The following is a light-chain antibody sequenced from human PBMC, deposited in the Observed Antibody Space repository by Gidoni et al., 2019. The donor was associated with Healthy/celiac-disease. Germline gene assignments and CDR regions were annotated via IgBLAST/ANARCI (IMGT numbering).Light chain of an antibody. CDR1: QSISSW. V-gene: IGKV1-5*03. J-gene: IGKJ2*04. CDR3: QQYNSYSCS. CDR2: KAS. Sequence: DIQVTQSPSTLSASVGDRVTITCRASQSISSWLAWYQQKPGKAPKLLIYKASSLESGVPSRFSGSGSGTEFTLTISSLQPDDFATYYCQQYNSYSCSFGQXTKLEIK.